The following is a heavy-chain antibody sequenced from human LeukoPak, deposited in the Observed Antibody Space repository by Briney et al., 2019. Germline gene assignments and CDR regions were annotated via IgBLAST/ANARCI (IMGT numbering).Heavy chain of an antibody. V-gene: IGHV3-23*01. D-gene: IGHD3-9*01. CDR1: GFTFSSYA. Sequence: PGGSLRLSCAASGFTFSSYAVSWVRQAPGKGLEWVSAISGSGGSIYYADSVKGRFTISRDNSKNTLYLQMNSLRAEDTAVYYCAKDYYDILTGGMDVWGKGTTVTVSS. CDR3: AKDYYDILTGGMDV. CDR2: ISGSGGSI. J-gene: IGHJ6*04.